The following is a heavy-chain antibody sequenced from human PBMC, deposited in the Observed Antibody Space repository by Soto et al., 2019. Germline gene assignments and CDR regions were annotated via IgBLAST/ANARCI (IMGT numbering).Heavy chain of an antibody. Sequence: GGSLRLSCAASGFTFSSYAMHWVRQAPGKGLEWVAVISYDGSNKYYADSVKGRFTISRDNSKNTLYLQMNSLRAEDTAVYYCARVRYPTYYYGMDVWGQGTTVTVSS. V-gene: IGHV3-30-3*01. CDR1: GFTFSSYA. J-gene: IGHJ6*02. CDR3: ARVRYPTYYYGMDV. CDR2: ISYDGSNK. D-gene: IGHD1-26*01.